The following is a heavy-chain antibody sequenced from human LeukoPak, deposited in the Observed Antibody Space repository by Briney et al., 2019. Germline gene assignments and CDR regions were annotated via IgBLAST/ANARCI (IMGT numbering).Heavy chain of an antibody. CDR2: INHSGST. CDR3: ARVFSTNYYDNRGWFDP. J-gene: IGHJ5*02. CDR1: GGSFSGYY. D-gene: IGHD3-22*01. V-gene: IGHV4-34*01. Sequence: SETLSLTCAVYGGSFSGYYWSWIRQPPGKGLEWIGEINHSGSTNYNPSLKSRVTISVDTSKNQFSLKLSSVTAADTAVYYCARVFSTNYYDNRGWFDPWGQGTLVTVSS.